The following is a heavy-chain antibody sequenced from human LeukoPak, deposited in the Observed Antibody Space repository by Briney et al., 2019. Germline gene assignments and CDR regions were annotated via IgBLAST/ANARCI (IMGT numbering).Heavy chain of an antibody. CDR1: GGSISSGSYY. CDR2: IYTSGST. CDR3: ARSNYYDSSGYESPFDY. D-gene: IGHD3-22*01. J-gene: IGHJ4*02. V-gene: IGHV4-61*02. Sequence: SETLSLTCTVSGGSISSGSYYWSWIRQPAGKGLEWIGRIYTSGSTNYNPSLKSRVTISVDTSKNQFSLKLSSVTAADTAVYYCARSNYYDSSGYESPFDYWGQGTLVTVSS.